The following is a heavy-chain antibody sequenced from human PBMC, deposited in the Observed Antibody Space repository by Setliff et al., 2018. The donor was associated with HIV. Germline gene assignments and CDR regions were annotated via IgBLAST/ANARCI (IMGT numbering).Heavy chain of an antibody. CDR1: GGSISSYY. Sequence: SETLSLTCTVSGGSISSYYWSWIRQPPGKGLEWIGNIYYSGSTNYNPSLKSRVTISVDTSKNQFSLKLSSVTAADTAVYYCARGPSITMTNDAFDIWGQGTMVTVSS. V-gene: IGHV4-59*01. CDR3: ARGPSITMTNDAFDI. D-gene: IGHD3-22*01. CDR2: IYYSGST. J-gene: IGHJ3*02.